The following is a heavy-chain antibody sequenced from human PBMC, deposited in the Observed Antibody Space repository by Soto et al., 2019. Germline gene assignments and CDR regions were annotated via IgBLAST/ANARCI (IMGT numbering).Heavy chain of an antibody. CDR2: ISSSGSTI. D-gene: IGHD6-19*01. CDR3: ARFRQFTTSSAHFDY. Sequence: PGGSLRLSCAASGFTFSDYYMSWIRQAPGKGLECLSHISSSGSTIYYADSVKGRFTFSRDNAKNSLYLQMNSLRVEDTAVYYCARFRQFTTSSAHFDYWGQGTLVTVSS. CDR1: GFTFSDYY. V-gene: IGHV3-11*01. J-gene: IGHJ4*02.